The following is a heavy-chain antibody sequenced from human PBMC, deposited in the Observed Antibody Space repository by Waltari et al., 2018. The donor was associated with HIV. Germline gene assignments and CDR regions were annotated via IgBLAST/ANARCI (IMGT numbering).Heavy chain of an antibody. CDR1: GFTFSRYW. V-gene: IGHV3-74*01. CDR3: VRAGRSSDGFDV. CDR2: IESDGAST. J-gene: IGHJ3*01. Sequence: EVQLVESGGGLVQPGGSLRLPCGASGFTFSRYWMHWVRQAPGKGLVWVSRIESDGASTNYADSVKGRVTISRDNAKNTLSLQMNSLSVEDTAVYYCVRAGRSSDGFDVWGQGTMVTVSS. D-gene: IGHD6-6*01.